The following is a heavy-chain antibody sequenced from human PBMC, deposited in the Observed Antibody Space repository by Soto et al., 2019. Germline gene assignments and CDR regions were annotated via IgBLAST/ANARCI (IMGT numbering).Heavy chain of an antibody. J-gene: IGHJ4*02. D-gene: IGHD4-17*01. Sequence: VQLVQSGAEVKKPGASVQVSCKASGYTFTRCAMHWVRQAPGQRLEWMGWINAGNGDTKYSQKFQGRVTITRDTSATTAYMDLSSLTFEDTAVYYCASEIDATTVTCLDYWGQGTLVTVSS. CDR3: ASEIDATTVTCLDY. CDR2: INAGNGDT. CDR1: GYTFTRCA. V-gene: IGHV1-3*01.